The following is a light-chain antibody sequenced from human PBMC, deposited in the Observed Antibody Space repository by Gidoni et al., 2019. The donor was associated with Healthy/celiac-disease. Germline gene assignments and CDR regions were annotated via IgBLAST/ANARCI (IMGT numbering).Light chain of an antibody. J-gene: IGLJ2*01. Sequence: SYELTQPHSVSVSPGQTASITCSGDKLGDKYACLYQQKPGQSPVLFIDQDSKRPSGIPERFSGSNAGNTATLTISGTQAMDEADYYCQAWDSSTVVFGGGTKLTVL. CDR3: QAWDSSTVV. CDR1: KLGDKY. V-gene: IGLV3-1*01. CDR2: QDS.